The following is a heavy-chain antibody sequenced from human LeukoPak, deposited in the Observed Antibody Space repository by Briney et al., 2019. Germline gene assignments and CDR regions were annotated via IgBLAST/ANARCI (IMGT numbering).Heavy chain of an antibody. CDR1: GFTFSSYG. Sequence: GGSLRLSCAASGFTFSSYGMHWVRQAPGKGLEWVALISYDGSNKNYADSVKGRFTISRDNSKNTVNLQMNSLRAEDTAVYYFSKDNTSFCNGKYAFDCWGQGTMVTVSS. CDR3: SKDNTSFCNGKYAFDC. V-gene: IGHV3-30*18. J-gene: IGHJ3*01. D-gene: IGHD2/OR15-2a*01. CDR2: ISYDGSNK.